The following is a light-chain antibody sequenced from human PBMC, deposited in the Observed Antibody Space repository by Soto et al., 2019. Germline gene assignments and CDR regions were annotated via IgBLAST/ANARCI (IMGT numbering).Light chain of an antibody. CDR2: GAS. CDR1: QSISNN. V-gene: IGKV3-15*01. J-gene: IGKJ2*01. Sequence: EIVMTQPPVTLSASPGERATLSCRASQSISNNLAWHQQKPGQAPRLLIYGASTRATGIPARFSGSGSGTEFTLTISSLQSEDFAVYYGQQYNNWPHTFGQGTKLEI. CDR3: QQYNNWPHT.